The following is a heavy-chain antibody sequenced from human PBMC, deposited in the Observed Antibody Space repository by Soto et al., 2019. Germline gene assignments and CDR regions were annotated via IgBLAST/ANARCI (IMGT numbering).Heavy chain of an antibody. CDR3: TTDGYYYGSGSYYNDDY. CDR2: IKSKTDGGTT. V-gene: IGHV3-15*01. D-gene: IGHD3-10*01. Sequence: PGGSLRLSCAASGFTFSNAWMSWVRQAPGKGLEWVGRIKSKTDGGTTDYAAPVKGRFTISRDDSKNTLYLQMISLKTEDTAVYYCTTDGYYYGSGSYYNDDYWGQGTLVTVSS. J-gene: IGHJ4*02. CDR1: GFTFSNAW.